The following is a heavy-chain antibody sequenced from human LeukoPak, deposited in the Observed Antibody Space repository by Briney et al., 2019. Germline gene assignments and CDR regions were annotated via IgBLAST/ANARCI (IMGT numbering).Heavy chain of an antibody. J-gene: IGHJ4*02. D-gene: IGHD2-15*01. Sequence: SETLSLTCTVSGGSISSYYWSWIRQPPGKGLEWIGYVYYRGSTNYNPSLKSRVTISLDTSENQISLKLSSVTAADTAVYYCARDPRGSGYVDYWGRGTLVTVSS. V-gene: IGHV4-59*01. CDR1: GGSISSYY. CDR2: VYYRGST. CDR3: ARDPRGSGYVDY.